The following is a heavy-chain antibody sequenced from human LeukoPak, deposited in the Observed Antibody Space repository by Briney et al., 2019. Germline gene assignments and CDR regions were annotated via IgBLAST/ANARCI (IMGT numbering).Heavy chain of an antibody. Sequence: GASVKVSCKASGYTFTAYYMHWVRQAPGQGLEWMGWINPNSGGTNYAQKFQGRVTMTRDTSISTAYMELSSLTSGDTAMYYCASGYDRSGYYNYWGQGTLVTVSS. V-gene: IGHV1-2*02. CDR2: INPNSGGT. CDR3: ASGYDRSGYYNY. J-gene: IGHJ4*02. CDR1: GYTFTAYY. D-gene: IGHD3-22*01.